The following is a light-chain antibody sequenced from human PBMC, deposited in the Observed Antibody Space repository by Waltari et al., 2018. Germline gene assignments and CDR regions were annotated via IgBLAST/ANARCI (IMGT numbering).Light chain of an antibody. CDR3: QSYDSSLSRV. V-gene: IGLV1-40*01. CDR1: SSNIGAGSD. Sequence: QPVLTQPPSVSGAPGQRVTLSCTGSSSNIGAGSDDHWYQQLPGTAPKLLIYDNSNRPSGVPDRFSGSKSGTSASLAITGLQAEDEADYYCQSYDSSLSRVFGTGTKVIVL. J-gene: IGLJ1*01. CDR2: DNS.